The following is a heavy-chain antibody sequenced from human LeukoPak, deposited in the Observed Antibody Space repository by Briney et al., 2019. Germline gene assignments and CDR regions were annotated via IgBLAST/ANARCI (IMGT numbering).Heavy chain of an antibody. CDR3: ARDGWRFGELSDY. V-gene: IGHV3-7*04. J-gene: IGHJ4*02. D-gene: IGHD3-10*01. CDR1: GFTFSNYW. Sequence: ESGGSLRLSCAASGFTFSNYWMSWVRQAPGKGLEWVANIKQDASEKYYVNSVKDRFTIFRDNAKNSLNLQMNSLRPEDTAVYYCARDGWRFGELSDYWGQGTLVTVSS. CDR2: IKQDASEK.